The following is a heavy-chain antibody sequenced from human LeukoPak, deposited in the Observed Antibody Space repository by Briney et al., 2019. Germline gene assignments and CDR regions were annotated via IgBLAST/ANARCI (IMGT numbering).Heavy chain of an antibody. CDR2: IYYSGST. D-gene: IGHD5-12*01. V-gene: IGHV4-39*01. CDR3: ARVAAIYYYYMDV. J-gene: IGHJ6*03. Sequence: SETLSLTCTVSGGSISSSSYYWGWIRQPPGKGLEWIGSIYYSGSTYYNPSLKSRVTISVDTSKNQFSLKLSSVTAADTAVYYCARVAAIYYYYMDVWGKGTTVTVSS. CDR1: GGSISSSSYY.